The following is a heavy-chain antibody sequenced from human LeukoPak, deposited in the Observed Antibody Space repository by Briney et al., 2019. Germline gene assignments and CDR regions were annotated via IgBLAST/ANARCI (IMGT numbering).Heavy chain of an antibody. V-gene: IGHV4-39*01. D-gene: IGHD3-10*01. Sequence: SETLSLTCTVSGGSISSSSYYWGWIRQPPGKGLEWIGSIYYSGSIYYNPSLKSRVTISVDTSKNQFSLKLSSVTAADTAVYYCARRGAMVRGVIRGYFDYWGQGTLVTVSS. CDR2: IYYSGSI. CDR3: ARRGAMVRGVIRGYFDY. J-gene: IGHJ4*02. CDR1: GGSISSSSYY.